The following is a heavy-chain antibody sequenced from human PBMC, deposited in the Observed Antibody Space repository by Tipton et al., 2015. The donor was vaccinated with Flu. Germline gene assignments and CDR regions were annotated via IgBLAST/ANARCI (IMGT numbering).Heavy chain of an antibody. Sequence: SLRLSCAAPGFTFSSYWMHWVRQAPGKGLVWVSRINSDGSSTSYADSVKGRFTISRDNAKNTLYLQMNSLRAEDTAVYYCARDIDTLWFGEWTFDYWGQGTLVTVSS. CDR1: GFTFSSYW. D-gene: IGHD3-10*01. J-gene: IGHJ4*02. V-gene: IGHV3-74*01. CDR3: ARDIDTLWFGEWTFDY. CDR2: INSDGSST.